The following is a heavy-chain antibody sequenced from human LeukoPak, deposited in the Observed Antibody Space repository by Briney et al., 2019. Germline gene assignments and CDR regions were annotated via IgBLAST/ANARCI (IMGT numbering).Heavy chain of an antibody. V-gene: IGHV3-13*01. D-gene: IGHD1-1*01. CDR1: GFTLSDYD. J-gene: IGHJ4*02. CDR3: ARVAKERVGGVYYFDY. Sequence: PGGPLTLSCAASGFTLSDYDMHWLRQATGKGLEWVSAIGTAGDTYYTGSVKGRFTISRENSKNSLYLQMNSLRAGDTAVYYCARVAKERVGGVYYFDYWGQGTLVTVSS. CDR2: IGTAGDT.